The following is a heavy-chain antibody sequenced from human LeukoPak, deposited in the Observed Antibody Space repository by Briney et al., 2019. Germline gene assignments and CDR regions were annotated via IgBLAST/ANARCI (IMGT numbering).Heavy chain of an antibody. CDR1: GFSLSTSGMC. CDR3: ARIRTPYGSGSYYNFD. Sequence: SGPTLVNPTQTLTLTCTFSGFSLSTSGMCVGWIRQPPGKALEWLARLDWDDDKYYSTSLKTRLTISKDTSKNQVVLTMTNMDPVDTATYYCARIRTPYGSGSYYNFDWGQGTLVTVSS. CDR2: LDWDDDK. J-gene: IGHJ4*02. V-gene: IGHV2-70*11. D-gene: IGHD3-10*01.